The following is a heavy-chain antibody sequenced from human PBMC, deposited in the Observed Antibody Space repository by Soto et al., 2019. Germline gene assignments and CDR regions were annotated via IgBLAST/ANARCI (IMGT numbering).Heavy chain of an antibody. CDR1: GFTFSSYW. Sequence: GESLKISCAASGFTFSSYWMSWVRQAPGKGLEWVANIKQDGSEKYYVDSVKGRFTISRDNAKNSLYLQMNSLRAEDTAVYYCARIMVYAHFDYWGQGTLVTVSS. J-gene: IGHJ4*02. V-gene: IGHV3-7*01. CDR2: IKQDGSEK. D-gene: IGHD2-8*01. CDR3: ARIMVYAHFDY.